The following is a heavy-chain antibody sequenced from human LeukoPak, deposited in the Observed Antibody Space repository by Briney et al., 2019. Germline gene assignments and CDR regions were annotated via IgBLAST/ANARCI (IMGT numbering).Heavy chain of an antibody. D-gene: IGHD6-13*01. Sequence: GASVKVSCKASGYTFTGYYIHWVRQAPGQGLEWMGRINPNGGGTNYAQKFQGRVTMTRDTSISTAYMELSRLRSDDTAVYYCARDSSSWYLDLDYWGQGTLVTVSS. J-gene: IGHJ4*02. V-gene: IGHV1-2*06. CDR3: ARDSSSWYLDLDY. CDR2: INPNGGGT. CDR1: GYTFTGYY.